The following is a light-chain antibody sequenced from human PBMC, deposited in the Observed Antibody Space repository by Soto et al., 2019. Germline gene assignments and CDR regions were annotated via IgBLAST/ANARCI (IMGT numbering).Light chain of an antibody. V-gene: IGLV2-14*02. CDR2: EVS. CDR1: SSDVGSYNL. Sequence: QSALTQPASVSGSPGQSITISCIGTSSDVGSYNLVSWYQQHPGKAPKVLIYEVSNRPSGVSNRFSGSKSGNTASLTISGLQAEDEADYYCSSYASSNTWVFGGGTKVTVL. CDR3: SSYASSNTWV. J-gene: IGLJ3*02.